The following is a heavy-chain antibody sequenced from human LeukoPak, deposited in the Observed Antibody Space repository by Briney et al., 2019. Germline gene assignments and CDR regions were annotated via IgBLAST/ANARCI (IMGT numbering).Heavy chain of an antibody. CDR3: ARDGSTTPGWFDP. Sequence: SETLSLTCTVSGGSISSYYWSWIRQPPGKGLEWIGYIYYSGSTNYNPPLKSRVTISVDTSKNQFSLKLSSVTAADTAVYYCARDGSTTPGWFDPWGQGTLVTVSS. J-gene: IGHJ5*02. V-gene: IGHV4-59*01. CDR1: GGSISSYY. D-gene: IGHD5/OR15-5a*01. CDR2: IYYSGST.